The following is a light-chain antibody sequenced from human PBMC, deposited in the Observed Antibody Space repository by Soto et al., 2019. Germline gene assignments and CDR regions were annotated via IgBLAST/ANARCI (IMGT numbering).Light chain of an antibody. V-gene: IGKV1-39*01. CDR1: QSVSNY. CDR3: QQSFSPLWT. CDR2: AAS. Sequence: DIQMTQSPSSLSASVGDRVTITCRASQSVSNYLNWYQQKPGKAPKLLIYAASSMQSGVPSRFSGSGSETDFTLTTISLQPDDSATYYCQQSFSPLWTFGQGTKVEV. J-gene: IGKJ1*01.